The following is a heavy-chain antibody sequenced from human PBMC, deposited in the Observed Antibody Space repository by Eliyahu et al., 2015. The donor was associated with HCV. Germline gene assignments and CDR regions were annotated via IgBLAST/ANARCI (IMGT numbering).Heavy chain of an antibody. CDR1: GYXFTSYW. CDR3: ARHVVLAAIEVGWFDP. V-gene: IGHV5-51*01. CDR2: IYPGDSDT. J-gene: IGHJ5*02. Sequence: EVQLVQSGAEVKKPGESLKISCXGSGYXFTSYWIGWVRXMPGKGLEWMGXIYPGDSDTRYSPSFQGQVTISADKSISTAYLQWSSLKASDTAMYYCARHVVLAAIEVGWFDPWGQGTLVTVSS. D-gene: IGHD2-2*01.